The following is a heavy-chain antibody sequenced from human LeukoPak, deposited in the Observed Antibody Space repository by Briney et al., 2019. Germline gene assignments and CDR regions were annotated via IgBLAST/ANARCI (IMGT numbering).Heavy chain of an antibody. CDR3: ALRYGDYGIA. CDR2: ISRGGDVT. V-gene: IGHV3-23*01. J-gene: IGHJ5*02. Sequence: GGSLRLSCAASGFTFSTYAMTWVRQAPGKGLEWVSLISRGGDVTYYADSVKGRFTISRDSSKNTLYLQMHSLRAEDTAVYYCALRYGDYGIAWGQGTLVTVSS. CDR1: GFTFSTYA. D-gene: IGHD4-17*01.